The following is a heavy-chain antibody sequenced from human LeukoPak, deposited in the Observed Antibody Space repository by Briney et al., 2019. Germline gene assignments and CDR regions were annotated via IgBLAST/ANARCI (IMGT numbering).Heavy chain of an antibody. CDR1: GFTFSNYW. CDR3: ARSFGYGVDAFDI. J-gene: IGHJ3*02. D-gene: IGHD5-18*01. V-gene: IGHV3-74*01. Sequence: GGSLRLSCAASGFTFSNYWMHWVRQVPGKGLVWVSRINDDGSATFYADSVKGRFTISRDNAKNTLFLQMNSLRAEDTAIYYCARSFGYGVDAFDIWGQGTMVTVSS. CDR2: INDDGSAT.